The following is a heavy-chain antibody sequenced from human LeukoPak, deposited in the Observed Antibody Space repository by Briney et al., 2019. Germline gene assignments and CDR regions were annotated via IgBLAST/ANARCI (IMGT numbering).Heavy chain of an antibody. V-gene: IGHV4-31*03. D-gene: IGHD6-19*01. CDR2: IYYSGST. Sequence: SETLSLTCTVSGGSISSGGYYWSWIRQHPGKGLEWIGYIYYSGSTYYNPSLKSRVTISVDTSKNQFSLKLSSVTAADTAVYYCARGGQWLVLGGFDYWGQGTLVTVSS. J-gene: IGHJ4*02. CDR1: GGSISSGGYY. CDR3: ARGGQWLVLGGFDY.